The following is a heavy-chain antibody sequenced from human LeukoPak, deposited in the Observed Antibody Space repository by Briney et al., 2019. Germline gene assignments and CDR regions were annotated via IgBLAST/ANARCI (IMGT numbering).Heavy chain of an antibody. J-gene: IGHJ5*02. CDR1: GGSFSGYY. CDR3: ARDKVNYYDSSGYYGKSWFDP. V-gene: IGHV4-34*01. D-gene: IGHD3-22*01. CDR2: INHSGST. Sequence: SETLSLTCAVYGGSFSGYYWSWIRQPPGKGLEWIGEINHSGSTNYNPSLKSRVTISVDTSKNQFSLKLSSVTAADTAVYYCARDKVNYYDSSGYYGKSWFDPWGQGTLVTVSS.